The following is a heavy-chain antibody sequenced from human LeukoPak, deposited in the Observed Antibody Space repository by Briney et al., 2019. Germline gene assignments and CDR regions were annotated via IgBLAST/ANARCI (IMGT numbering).Heavy chain of an antibody. CDR1: GGSISSGGYS. CDR2: IYHSGST. D-gene: IGHD2-2*01. J-gene: IGHJ4*02. V-gene: IGHV4-30-2*01. CDR3: ARALYCSSTSCSYFDY. Sequence: SSQTLSLTCAVSGGSISSGGYSWSWIRQPPGKGLEWIGYIYHSGSTYYNPPLKSRVTISVDRSKNQFSLKLSSVTAADTAVYYCARALYCSSTSCSYFDYWGQGTLVTVSS.